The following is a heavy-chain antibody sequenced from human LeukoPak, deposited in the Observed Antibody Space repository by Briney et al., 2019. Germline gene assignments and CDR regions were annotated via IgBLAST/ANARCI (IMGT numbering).Heavy chain of an antibody. CDR3: ARAPSHKITFQDY. J-gene: IGHJ4*02. Sequence: SETLSLTCAVSGGAFSGYYWSWIRQPPGKGLEWIGEINHSGSTNYNPSLKSRVTISVGTSKNQFSLKLSSVTAADTAVYYCARAPSHKITFQDYWGQGTLVTVSS. D-gene: IGHD3-16*01. CDR2: INHSGST. V-gene: IGHV4-34*01. CDR1: GGAFSGYY.